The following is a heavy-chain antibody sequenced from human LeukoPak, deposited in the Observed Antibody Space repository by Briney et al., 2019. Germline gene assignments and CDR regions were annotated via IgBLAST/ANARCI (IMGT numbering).Heavy chain of an antibody. D-gene: IGHD2-2*01. CDR3: AEGGFCISLVCPPGLFYY. V-gene: IGHV4-34*01. CDR1: GGSFSYYY. Sequence: SETLSLTCAVYGGSFSYYYWNWIRQPPGKGLEWIGEINRSGNTNYNPSLKGRVTTSVDTSKKQFSLKLSSVTAADTAVYYCAEGGFCISLVCPPGLFYYGGQEPLVT. CDR2: INRSGNT. J-gene: IGHJ4*02.